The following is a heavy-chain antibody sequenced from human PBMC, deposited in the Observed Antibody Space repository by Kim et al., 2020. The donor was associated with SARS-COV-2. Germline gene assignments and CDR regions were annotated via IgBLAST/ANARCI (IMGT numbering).Heavy chain of an antibody. J-gene: IGHJ4*02. Sequence: KSRVTISVDTSKNQFSLKLSSVTAADTAVYYCASYTGYCSGGSCFNSFDYWGQGTLVTVSS. D-gene: IGHD2-15*01. V-gene: IGHV4-59*01. CDR3: ASYTGYCSGGSCFNSFDY.